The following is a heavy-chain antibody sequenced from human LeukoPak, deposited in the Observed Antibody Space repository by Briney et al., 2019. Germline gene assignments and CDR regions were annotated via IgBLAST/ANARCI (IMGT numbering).Heavy chain of an antibody. D-gene: IGHD3-10*01. J-gene: IGHJ5*02. CDR1: EFIFSDYW. V-gene: IGHV3-7*03. CDR2: IKQEGREE. CDR3: ARDNGGWFDT. Sequence: PGGSLRLSCVASEFIFSDYWMSWVRQAPGKGLEWVANIKQEGREEKYVSSVKGRFAISRDDAKSTLYLQMDSLSGDDTAVYYCARDNGGWFDTWGRGTLVTVSS.